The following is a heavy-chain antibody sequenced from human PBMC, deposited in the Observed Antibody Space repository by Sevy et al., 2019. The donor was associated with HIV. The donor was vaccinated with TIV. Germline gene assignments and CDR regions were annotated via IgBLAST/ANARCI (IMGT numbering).Heavy chain of an antibody. J-gene: IGHJ3*02. Sequence: ASVKVSCKASGYTFSDNYMHWVRQAPGQGLEWVGRINPRTGDTKYAQKFQGRVTVTRDTSISTAYMELSRLTSDDTAIYYCAKDKLLDAFDIWGQETRVTVSS. CDR3: AKDKLLDAFDI. D-gene: IGHD2-15*01. CDR1: GYTFSDNY. CDR2: INPRTGDT. V-gene: IGHV1-2*06.